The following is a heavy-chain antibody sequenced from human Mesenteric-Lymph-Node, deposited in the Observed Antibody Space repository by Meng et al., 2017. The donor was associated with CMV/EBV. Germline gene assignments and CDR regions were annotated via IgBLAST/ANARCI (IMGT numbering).Heavy chain of an antibody. V-gene: IGHV4-34*01. CDR1: GGSFSGYY. J-gene: IGHJ5*02. Sequence: SETLSLTCAVYGGSFSGYYWSWIRQPPGKGLEWIGEINHSGSTNYNPSLKSRVTISVDTSKNQFSLKLSSVTAADTALYYCTRGARVGELGVGNWFGPWGQGTLVTVSS. CDR3: TRGARVGELGVGNWFGP. D-gene: IGHD1-26*01. CDR2: INHSGST.